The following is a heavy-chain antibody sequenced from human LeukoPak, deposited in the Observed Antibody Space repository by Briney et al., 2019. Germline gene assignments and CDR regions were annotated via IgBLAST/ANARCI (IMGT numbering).Heavy chain of an antibody. CDR3: GYYIVGPSGGFDP. CDR2: ISAYNGNT. Sequence: ASVKVSCTASGYTFTSYGISWVRQAPGQGLEWMGWISAYNGNTNYAQKLQGRVTMTTDTSTSTAYMELRSMRSDDTAVYYCGYYIVGPSGGFDPGGQGTLVTVSS. J-gene: IGHJ5*02. D-gene: IGHD1-26*01. V-gene: IGHV1-18*01. CDR1: GYTFTSYG.